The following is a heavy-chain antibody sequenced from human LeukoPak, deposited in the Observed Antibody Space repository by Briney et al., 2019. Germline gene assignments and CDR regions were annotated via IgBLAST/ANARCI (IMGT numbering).Heavy chain of an antibody. CDR3: ARDGFGESFFDY. J-gene: IGHJ4*02. CDR2: IWYDGSNK. CDR1: GFTFSSYD. Sequence: GVSLRLSCAASGFTFSSYDMHCVRQSPGKGLEWVAVIWYDGSNKYYADSVKGRFTISRDNSKNTLYLQMNSLRAEDTAVYYCARDGFGESFFDYWGQGTLVTVSS. D-gene: IGHD3-10*01. V-gene: IGHV3-33*01.